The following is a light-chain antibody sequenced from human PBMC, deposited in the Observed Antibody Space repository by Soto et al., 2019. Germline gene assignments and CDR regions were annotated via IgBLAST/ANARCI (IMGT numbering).Light chain of an antibody. J-gene: IGKJ2*02. CDR1: QSISSS. Sequence: AIRMTQSPSSISASTGDRVTITCRASQSISSSLAWYQQKPGTAPKLLLYGASTLQSGVPSRFSGSGSGTDFTLTITWVQSEDFATYYCHQYYSYPRTFGHGTKLEFK. V-gene: IGKV1-8*01. CDR2: GAS. CDR3: HQYYSYPRT.